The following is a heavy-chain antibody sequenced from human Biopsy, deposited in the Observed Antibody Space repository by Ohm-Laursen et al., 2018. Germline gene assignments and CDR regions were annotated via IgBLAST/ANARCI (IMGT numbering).Heavy chain of an antibody. V-gene: IGHV3-23*01. D-gene: IGHD1-14*01. CDR2: IDVGDYNT. Sequence: SLRLSCTASGFTFHTYAMNWVRQAPGKGLEWAAHIDVGDYNTYYADSVRGRFTISRDNSKQMVHLEINSLTADDTAVYYCVKQWGGYNFDSWGQGTLVTVSS. CDR3: VKQWGGYNFDS. CDR1: GFTFHTYA. J-gene: IGHJ5*01.